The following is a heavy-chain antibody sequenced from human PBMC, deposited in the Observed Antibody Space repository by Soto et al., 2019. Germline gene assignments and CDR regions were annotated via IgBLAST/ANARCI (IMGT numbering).Heavy chain of an antibody. D-gene: IGHD3-10*01. CDR3: ARIPRFGYYYYYGMDV. CDR1: GYSISSGYY. V-gene: IGHV4-38-2*01. CDR2: IYHSGST. Sequence: SENLYPTCAVSGYSISSGYYWGWIRQPPGKGLEWIGSIYHSGSTYYNPSLKSRVTISVDTSKNQFSLKLSSVTAADTAVYYCARIPRFGYYYYYGMDVWGQGTTVT. J-gene: IGHJ6*01.